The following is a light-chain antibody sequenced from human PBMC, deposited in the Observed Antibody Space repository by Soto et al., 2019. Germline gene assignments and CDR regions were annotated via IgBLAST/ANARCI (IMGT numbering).Light chain of an antibody. Sequence: DIQIPQSRYTLSAPLCAAGPITGRASRSIGGSLAWYQQRPGKAPKLLIYEASSLASGIPSRFGGSGSGTDFTLTISSLQSEDFAVYYCQQHNKWPQTFGPGTKVDIK. V-gene: IGKV1-5*03. J-gene: IGKJ1*01. CDR2: EAS. CDR1: RSIGGS. CDR3: QQHNKWPQT.